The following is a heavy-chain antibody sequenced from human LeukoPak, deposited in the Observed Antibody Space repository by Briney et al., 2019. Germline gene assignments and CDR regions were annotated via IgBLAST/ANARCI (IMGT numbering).Heavy chain of an antibody. V-gene: IGHV3-23*01. D-gene: IGHD1-26*01. Sequence: GRSLRLSCAASGFTFSSYATSWVRQAPGKGLEWVSAISGSGGSTYYADSVKGRFTISRDNSKNTLYLQMNSLRAEDTAVYYCAKDGGDRIVGATVDYWGQGTLVTVSS. J-gene: IGHJ4*02. CDR1: GFTFSSYA. CDR2: ISGSGGST. CDR3: AKDGGDRIVGATVDY.